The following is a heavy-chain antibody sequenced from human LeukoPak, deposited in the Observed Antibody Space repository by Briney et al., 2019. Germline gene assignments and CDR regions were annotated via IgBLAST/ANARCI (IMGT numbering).Heavy chain of an antibody. Sequence: GRSLRLSCAASGFTFSSYGMHWVRQAPGKGLEWVAVIWYDGSNKYYADSVKGRFTISRDNSKNTLYLQMNSPRAEDTAVYYCAREVRQYYYYYGMDVWGQGTTVTVSS. CDR3: AREVRQYYYYYGMDV. V-gene: IGHV3-33*01. CDR1: GFTFSSYG. D-gene: IGHD4/OR15-4a*01. J-gene: IGHJ6*02. CDR2: IWYDGSNK.